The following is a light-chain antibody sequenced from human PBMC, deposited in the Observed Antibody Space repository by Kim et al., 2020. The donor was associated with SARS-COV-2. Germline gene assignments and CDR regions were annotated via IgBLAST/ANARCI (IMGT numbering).Light chain of an antibody. Sequence: DIPMTQSPSTLSASVGDRVTITCRASQSISSWLAWYQQKPGKAPKLLIYKASSLESGVPSTFSGSGSGTEFTLTISSLQPDDFATYYCQQYNSYSRTFGQGTKVDIK. J-gene: IGKJ1*01. CDR1: QSISSW. V-gene: IGKV1-5*03. CDR2: KAS. CDR3: QQYNSYSRT.